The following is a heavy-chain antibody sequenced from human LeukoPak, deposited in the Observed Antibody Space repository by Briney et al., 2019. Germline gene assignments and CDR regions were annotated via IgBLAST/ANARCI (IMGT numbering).Heavy chain of an antibody. D-gene: IGHD2-15*01. Sequence: SETLSLTCTVSGGSISTSYYYWGWIRQPPGKGLEWIGNIHNSESAYYNPSLKSRVTISVDTSKNQFSLKLSSVTAADTAVYYCARVKDCSGGSCYDYWGQGTLVTVSS. CDR3: ARVKDCSGGSCYDY. CDR2: IHNSESA. J-gene: IGHJ4*02. V-gene: IGHV4-39*07. CDR1: GGSISTSYYY.